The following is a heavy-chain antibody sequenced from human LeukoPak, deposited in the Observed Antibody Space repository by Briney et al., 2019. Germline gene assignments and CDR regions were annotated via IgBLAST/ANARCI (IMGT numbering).Heavy chain of an antibody. D-gene: IGHD3-9*01. CDR2: ISYDGSNK. CDR3: ARRPSAYYDILTGYPPYYGMDV. CDR1: GFTFSSYA. J-gene: IGHJ6*02. V-gene: IGHV3-30-3*01. Sequence: PGRSLRLSCAASGFTFSSYAMHWVRQAPGKGLEWVAVISYDGSNKYYADSVKGRFTISRDNSKNTLYLQMNSLRAEDTAVYYCARRPSAYYDILTGYPPYYGMDVWGQGTTVTVSS.